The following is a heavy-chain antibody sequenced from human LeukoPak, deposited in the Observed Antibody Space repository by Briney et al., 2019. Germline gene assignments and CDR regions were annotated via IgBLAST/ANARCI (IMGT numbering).Heavy chain of an antibody. CDR2: IYYSGST. CDR3: ASEQIVLMVYAQKAAFDI. V-gene: IGHV4-39*01. Sequence: PGESLRLSCAASGFTFSSYAMSWVRQPPGKGLEWIGSIYYSGSTYYNPSLKSRVTISVDTSKNQLSLKLSSVTAADTAVYYCASEQIVLMVYAQKAAFDIWGQGTMVTVSS. D-gene: IGHD2-8*01. CDR1: GFTFSSYA. J-gene: IGHJ3*02.